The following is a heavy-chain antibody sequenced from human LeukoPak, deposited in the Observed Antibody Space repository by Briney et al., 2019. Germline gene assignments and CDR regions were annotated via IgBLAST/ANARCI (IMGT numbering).Heavy chain of an antibody. V-gene: IGHV1-2*02. Sequence: ASVKVSCKASGYTFIRHWMHWVRLAPGQGLEWMGWINPNSGGTNYAQKFQGRVTMTRDTSISTAYMELSRLRSDDTAVYYCARDPGIVVVLDYWGQGTLVTVSS. CDR2: INPNSGGT. J-gene: IGHJ4*02. D-gene: IGHD3-22*01. CDR1: GYTFIRHW. CDR3: ARDPGIVVVLDY.